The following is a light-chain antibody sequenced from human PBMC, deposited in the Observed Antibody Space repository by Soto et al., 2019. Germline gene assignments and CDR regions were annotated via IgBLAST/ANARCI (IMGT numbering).Light chain of an antibody. CDR3: HQYLDSPST. Sequence: EIVLTQSPDTPSLSPGERATFSCRATQSITNKYVAWYQQKAGQAPRLLIYGASTRATGIPDRFRGSGSGTDFTLSITRLEPEDFAVYYCHQYLDSPSTFGQGTNLEIK. CDR1: QSITNKY. V-gene: IGKV3-20*01. CDR2: GAS. J-gene: IGKJ2*02.